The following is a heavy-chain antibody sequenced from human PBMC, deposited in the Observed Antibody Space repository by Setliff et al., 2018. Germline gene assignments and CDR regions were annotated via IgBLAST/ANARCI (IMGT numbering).Heavy chain of an antibody. V-gene: IGHV4-38-2*02. CDR3: ARDLGHGGDSDY. CDR1: GYSISGGHI. CDR2: IGHTGSI. D-gene: IGHD2-21*02. J-gene: IGHJ4*02. Sequence: ASETLSLTCTVSGYSISGGHIWGWSRQPPGKGLEWGGNIGHTGSINYNPSLKSRLTIARDTSKNQVSLKVTSVTATDSAVYYCARDLGHGGDSDYWGQGTLVTVSS.